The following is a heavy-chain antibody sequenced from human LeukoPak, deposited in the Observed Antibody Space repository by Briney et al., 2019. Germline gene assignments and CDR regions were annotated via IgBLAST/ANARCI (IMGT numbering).Heavy chain of an antibody. D-gene: IGHD3-22*01. CDR1: GYTFTDYT. CDR3: ANPRYDSSGYYYVD. V-gene: IGHV1-3*01. Sequence: ASVKVSCKASGYTFTDYTMHWLRQAPGQRLDWLGWINGGSGNTKYSPEFQGRVTITRDTSASTAYMELSSLRSEDTAVYYCANPRYDSSGYYYVDWGQGTLVTVSS. CDR2: INGGSGNT. J-gene: IGHJ4*02.